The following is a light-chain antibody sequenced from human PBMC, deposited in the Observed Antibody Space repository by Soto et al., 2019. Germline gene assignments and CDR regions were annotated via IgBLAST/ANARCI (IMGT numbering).Light chain of an antibody. CDR3: SSYAGSNTDYV. J-gene: IGLJ1*01. CDR1: SSDVGGYKY. Sequence: QSVLTQPPSASGSPGQSVTISCTGTSSDVGGYKYVSWYQQHPGKVPKLMIYEVSKRPSGVPDRFSGSKSGNTASLTVSGLQAEDEADYYCSSYAGSNTDYVFCTGTKVTVL. V-gene: IGLV2-8*01. CDR2: EVS.